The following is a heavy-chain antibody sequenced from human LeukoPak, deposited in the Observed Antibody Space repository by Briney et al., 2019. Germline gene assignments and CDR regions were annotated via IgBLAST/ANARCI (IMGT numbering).Heavy chain of an antibody. CDR3: ARISGEVRVDY. CDR2: IYYSGST. Sequence: SETLSLTCAVYGGSFVGYYWSWIRQPPGKGLEWIGSIYYSGSTYYNPSLKSRVTISVDTSKNQFSLKLSSVTAADTAVYYCARISGEVRVDYWGQGTLVTVSS. D-gene: IGHD3-10*01. CDR1: GGSFVGYY. J-gene: IGHJ4*02. V-gene: IGHV4-34*01.